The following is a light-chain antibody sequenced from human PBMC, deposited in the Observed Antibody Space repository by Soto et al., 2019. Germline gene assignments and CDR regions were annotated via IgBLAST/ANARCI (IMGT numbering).Light chain of an antibody. V-gene: IGLV1-51*01. Sequence: QSVLTQPPSVSAAPGQKVTISCSGSSTNIGNNYVSWYKQLPGTAPKLLIYDNNKRPSGIPDRFSGSKSGTSATLGITGLQTGDEADYYCATWDSRLSGGVFGGGTKLTVL. CDR3: ATWDSRLSGGV. J-gene: IGLJ3*02. CDR1: STNIGNNY. CDR2: DNN.